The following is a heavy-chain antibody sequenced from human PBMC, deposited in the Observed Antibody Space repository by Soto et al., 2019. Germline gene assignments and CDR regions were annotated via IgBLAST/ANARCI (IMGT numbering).Heavy chain of an antibody. CDR1: GGSISSNDFY. CDR3: ARLGQGSGYGYFDY. CDR2: IYYSGNT. Sequence: PSETLSLTCIVSGGSISSNDFYWSWIRQHPGKGLEWIGYIYYSGNTYYNPSLKSRVTILVDTSKNQFSLKVSSVTAADTAVYYCARLGQGSGYGYFDYWGQGTLVTVSS. J-gene: IGHJ4*02. D-gene: IGHD5-12*01. V-gene: IGHV4-31*03.